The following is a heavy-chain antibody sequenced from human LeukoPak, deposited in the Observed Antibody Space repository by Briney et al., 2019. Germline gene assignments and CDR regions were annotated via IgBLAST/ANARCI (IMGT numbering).Heavy chain of an antibody. CDR3: ARHYYYYYLDV. J-gene: IGHJ6*03. V-gene: IGHV4-34*01. Sequence: KPSETLSRTCAVYGGSFSGYYWTWIRQPPGKGLEWIGEINPSGSTNYNPSLKSRVTMSVDTSKNQFSLKLNSVTAADTAVYFCARHYYYYYLDVWDKGTTVTV. CDR1: GGSFSGYY. CDR2: INPSGST.